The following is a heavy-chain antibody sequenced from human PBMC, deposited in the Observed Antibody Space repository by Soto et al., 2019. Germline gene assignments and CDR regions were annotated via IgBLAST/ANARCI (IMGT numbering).Heavy chain of an antibody. CDR3: ARVVAGTSYYYYYMDV. CDR1: GGSISSYY. CDR2: IYYSGST. D-gene: IGHD6-19*01. J-gene: IGHJ6*03. V-gene: IGHV4-59*08. Sequence: SETLSLTCTVSGGSISSYYWSWIRQPPGKGLEWIGYIYYSGSTNYNPSLKSRVTISVDTSKNQFSLKLSSVTAADTAVYYCARVVAGTSYYYYYMDVWGKGTTVTVSS.